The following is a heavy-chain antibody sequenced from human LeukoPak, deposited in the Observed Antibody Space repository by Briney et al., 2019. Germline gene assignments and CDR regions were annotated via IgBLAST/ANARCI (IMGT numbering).Heavy chain of an antibody. CDR2: ISSSSSTI. Sequence: GGSLRLSCAASGFTFSSYSMNWVRQAPGKGLEWVSYISSSSSTIYYADSVKGRFTISRDNAKNSLYLQMNSLRAEDTAVYYCARGPRDGDFDAFDIWGLGTMVTVSS. V-gene: IGHV3-48*04. J-gene: IGHJ3*02. D-gene: IGHD4-17*01. CDR3: ARGPRDGDFDAFDI. CDR1: GFTFSSYS.